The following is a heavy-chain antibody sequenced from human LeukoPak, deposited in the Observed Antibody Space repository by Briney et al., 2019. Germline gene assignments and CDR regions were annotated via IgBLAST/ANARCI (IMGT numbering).Heavy chain of an antibody. Sequence: PGGSLRLSCSASGFTFSSYAMHWVRQAPGKGLEYVSAISSTGGSTYYADSVKGRFTISRDNSKNTLYLQMSSLRAEDTAVYYCVKCSSGWYFDYWGQGTLVTVSS. CDR3: VKCSSGWYFDY. CDR2: ISSTGGST. CDR1: GFTFSSYA. J-gene: IGHJ4*02. D-gene: IGHD6-19*01. V-gene: IGHV3-64D*06.